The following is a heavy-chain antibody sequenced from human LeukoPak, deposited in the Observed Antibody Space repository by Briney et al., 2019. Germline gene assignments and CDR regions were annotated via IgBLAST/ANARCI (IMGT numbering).Heavy chain of an antibody. CDR3: ARDLGCSSTICYDGGHWFDP. CDR2: IWYDGGNK. Sequence: PGRSLRLSCAASGFTFSASGMHWVRRAPGRGLEWVAFIWYDGGNKYYADSVKGRFTISRDNSKNTLYLQMNSLRDEDTAVYYCARDLGCSSTICYDGGHWFDPWGQGTLVTVSS. D-gene: IGHD2-2*01. V-gene: IGHV3-33*01. J-gene: IGHJ5*02. CDR1: GFTFSASG.